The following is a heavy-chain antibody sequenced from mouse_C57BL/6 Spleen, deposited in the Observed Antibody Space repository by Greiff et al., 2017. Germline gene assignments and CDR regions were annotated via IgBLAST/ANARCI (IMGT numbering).Heavy chain of an antibody. V-gene: IGHV5-17*01. Sequence: EVKLMESGGGLVKPGGSLKLSCAASGFTFSDYGMHWVRQAPEKGLEWVAYISSGSSTIYYADTVKGRFTISRDNAKITLFLQMTSLRSEDTAMYYCARVYYDYDAYAMDYWGQGTSVTLSS. CDR3: ARVYYDYDAYAMDY. CDR1: GFTFSDYG. J-gene: IGHJ4*01. D-gene: IGHD2-4*01. CDR2: ISSGSSTI.